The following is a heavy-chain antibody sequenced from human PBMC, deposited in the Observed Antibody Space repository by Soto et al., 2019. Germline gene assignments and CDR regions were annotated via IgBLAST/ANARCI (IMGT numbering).Heavy chain of an antibody. CDR1: GDTFTSYD. Sequence: ASVKVSCKASGDTFTSYDINWVRQATGQGLEWMGWMNPNSGNTGYAQKFQGRVTMTRNTSISTAYMELSSLRSEDTAVYYCARHVPSQYTAMVPFDPWGQGTLDTVSS. CDR2: MNPNSGNT. CDR3: ARHVPSQYTAMVPFDP. D-gene: IGHD5-18*01. J-gene: IGHJ5*02. V-gene: IGHV1-8*01.